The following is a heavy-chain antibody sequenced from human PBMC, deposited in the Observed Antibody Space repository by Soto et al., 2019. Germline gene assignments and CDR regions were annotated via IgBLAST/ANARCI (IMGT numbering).Heavy chain of an antibody. CDR3: GYDFWSGYYSVGQTSGMDV. J-gene: IGHJ6*02. CDR2: IRDKVNKYAT. D-gene: IGHD3-3*01. CDR1: GFTFSGSA. V-gene: IGHV3-73*02. Sequence: EVQLVESGGGLVQPGGSLKLSCAASGFTFSGSAIHWVRQASGKGLEWVGRIRDKVNKYATAYAASVTGRFTISRDDSKNMAYLQMNSLKTDDTAVYYCGYDFWSGYYSVGQTSGMDVWGHGTTVTVSS.